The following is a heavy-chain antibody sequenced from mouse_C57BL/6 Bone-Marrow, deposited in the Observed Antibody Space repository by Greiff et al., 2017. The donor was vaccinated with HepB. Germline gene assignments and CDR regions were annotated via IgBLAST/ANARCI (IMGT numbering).Heavy chain of an antibody. CDR2: ISSGGDYI. CDR1: GFTFSSYA. V-gene: IGHV5-9-1*02. CDR3: TRDYYGSSSGYFDY. D-gene: IGHD1-1*01. Sequence: EVQRVESGEGLVKPGGSLKLSCAASGFTFSSYAMSWVRQTPEKRLEWVAYISSGGDYIYYADTVKGRFTISRDNARNTLYLQMSSLKSEDTAMYYCTRDYYGSSSGYFDYWGQGTTLTVSS. J-gene: IGHJ2*01.